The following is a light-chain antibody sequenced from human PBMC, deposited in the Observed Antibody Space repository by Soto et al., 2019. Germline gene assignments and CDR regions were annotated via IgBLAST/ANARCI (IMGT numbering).Light chain of an antibody. CDR1: SSDVGGYNY. V-gene: IGLV2-14*01. CDR2: EVS. J-gene: IGLJ3*02. CDR3: SSSTSGSTWV. Sequence: QLVLTQPASVSGSPGQSITISCTGTSSDVGGYNYVSWYQQHPGKAPKLMIYEVSNRPSGVSNRFSGSKSGNTASLTISGLQAEDEADYYRSSSTSGSTWVFGGGTKVTVL.